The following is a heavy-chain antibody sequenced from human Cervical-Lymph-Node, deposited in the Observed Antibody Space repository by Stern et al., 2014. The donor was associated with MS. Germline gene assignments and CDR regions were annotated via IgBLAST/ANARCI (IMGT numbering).Heavy chain of an antibody. V-gene: IGHV3-21*01. CDR3: ARLGYYDSSGYSVGAFDI. J-gene: IGHJ3*02. CDR1: GFTFSSYS. Sequence: EMQLVESGGGLVKPGGSLRLSCAASGFTFSSYSMNWVRQAPGKGLEWVSSISSSSSYIYYADSVKGRFTISRDNAKNSLYLQMNSLRAEDTAVYYCARLGYYDSSGYSVGAFDIWGQGTMVTVSS. CDR2: ISSSSSYI. D-gene: IGHD3-22*01.